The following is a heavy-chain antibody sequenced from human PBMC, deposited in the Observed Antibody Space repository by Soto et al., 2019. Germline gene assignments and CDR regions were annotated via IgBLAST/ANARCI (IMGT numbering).Heavy chain of an antibody. Sequence: GGSLRLSCAASGFTFSSYGMHWVRQAPGKGLEWVAVISYDGSNKYYADSVKGRFTISGDNSKNTLYLQMNSLRAEDTAVYYCAKDFGTGGYGMDVWGQGTTVTVSS. CDR1: GFTFSSYG. J-gene: IGHJ6*02. CDR3: AKDFGTGGYGMDV. V-gene: IGHV3-30*18. D-gene: IGHD2-8*02. CDR2: ISYDGSNK.